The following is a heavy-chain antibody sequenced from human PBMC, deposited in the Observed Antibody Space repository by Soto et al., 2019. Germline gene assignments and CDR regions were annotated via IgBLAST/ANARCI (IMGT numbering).Heavy chain of an antibody. J-gene: IGHJ3*02. CDR3: AFAGSGRYSNVPDAFDI. CDR2: ISSSSSYI. CDR1: GFTFSSYS. V-gene: IGHV3-21*01. D-gene: IGHD3-10*01. Sequence: GGSLRLSCAASGFTFSSYSMNWVRQAPGKGLEWVSSISSSSSYIYYADSVKGRFTISRDNAKNSLYLQMNSLRAEDTAVYYCAFAGSGRYSNVPDAFDIWGQGTMGTVSS.